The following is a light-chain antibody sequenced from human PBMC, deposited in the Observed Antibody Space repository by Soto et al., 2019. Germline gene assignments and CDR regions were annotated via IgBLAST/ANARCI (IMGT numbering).Light chain of an antibody. CDR2: DAA. CDR3: QQYNIGYT. Sequence: IQMTQSPSTLSASVGDRVTITCRASQSINKWVAWFQQKPGRAPKLLIYDAATLQSGVPSRFSGTGSGTDFSLTISSLQPEDFATYYCQQYNIGYTFGQGTRLDIK. V-gene: IGKV1-5*01. J-gene: IGKJ2*01. CDR1: QSINKW.